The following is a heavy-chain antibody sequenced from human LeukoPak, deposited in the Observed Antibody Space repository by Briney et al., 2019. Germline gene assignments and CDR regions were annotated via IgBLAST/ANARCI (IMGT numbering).Heavy chain of an antibody. D-gene: IGHD3-22*01. CDR2: ISYDGSNK. CDR1: GFTFSSYA. J-gene: IGHJ4*02. CDR3: ARGASGDSSGYCGY. V-gene: IGHV3-30*04. Sequence: PGRSLRLSCAASGFTFSSYAMHWVRQAPGKGLEWVAVISYDGSNKYYADSVKGRFTISRDNSKNTLYLQMNSLRAEDTAVYYCARGASGDSSGYCGYWGQGTLVTVSS.